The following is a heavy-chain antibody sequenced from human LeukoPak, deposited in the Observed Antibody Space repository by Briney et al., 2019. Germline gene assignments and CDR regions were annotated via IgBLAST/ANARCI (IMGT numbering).Heavy chain of an antibody. CDR2: IKQDGSEK. V-gene: IGHV3-7*01. CDR1: GFTFSSYW. D-gene: IGHD5-18*01. Sequence: HSGGSLRLSCAASGFTFSSYWMSWVRQAPGKGLEWVANIKQDGSEKYYVDSVKGRFTISRDNAENSMHLQMNSLRVEDTAVYFCARGGYNYAWFDPWGQGTLVTVSS. J-gene: IGHJ5*02. CDR3: ARGGYNYAWFDP.